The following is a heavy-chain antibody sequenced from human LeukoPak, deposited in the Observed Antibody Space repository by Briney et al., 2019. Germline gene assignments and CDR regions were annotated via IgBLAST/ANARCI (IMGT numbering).Heavy chain of an antibody. D-gene: IGHD6-19*01. CDR3: AMTVASREFDP. CDR1: GGSFSGYY. Sequence: LETLSLTCTVSGGSFSGYYRSWIRQPPGKGLEWIGEITHRGSTNYNPSLKSRVTMSVDTSKNQFSLKLSSVTAADTAVYYCAMTVASREFDPWGQGTLVTVSS. V-gene: IGHV4-34*01. J-gene: IGHJ5*01. CDR2: ITHRGST.